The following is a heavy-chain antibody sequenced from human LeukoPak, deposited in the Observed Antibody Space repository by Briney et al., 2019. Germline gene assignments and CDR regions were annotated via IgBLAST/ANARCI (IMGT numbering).Heavy chain of an antibody. CDR2: INGDGTYT. V-gene: IGHV3-74*01. CDR1: GFTFSDYW. CDR3: TRDANWAVNDY. J-gene: IGHJ4*02. D-gene: IGHD3-16*01. Sequence: GGSLRLSCRTSGFTFSDYWMHWVRKFQGKGLLWVTRINGDGTYTNYAGSVRGRFTISRDNAKNTVYLQMKSLRVDDTAVYYCTRDANWAVNDYWGQGALVTVSS.